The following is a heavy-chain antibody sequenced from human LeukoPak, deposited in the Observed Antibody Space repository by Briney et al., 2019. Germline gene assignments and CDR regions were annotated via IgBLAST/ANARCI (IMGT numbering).Heavy chain of an antibody. CDR2: ISYDGSNK. Sequence: GGSLRLSCAASGFTFSSYGMHWVRQAPGKGLEWVAVISYDGSNKYYEDPVKGRFTISRDNSKNMLYLQMNSLRAEDMAVYYCARDKRMVDYWGQGTLVTVS. CDR3: ARDKRMVDY. D-gene: IGHD3-10*01. J-gene: IGHJ4*02. CDR1: GFTFSSYG. V-gene: IGHV3-30*03.